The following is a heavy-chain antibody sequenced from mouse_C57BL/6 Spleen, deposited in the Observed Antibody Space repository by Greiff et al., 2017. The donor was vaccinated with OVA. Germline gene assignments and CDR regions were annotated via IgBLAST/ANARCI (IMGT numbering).Heavy chain of an antibody. Sequence: QVQLQQPGAELVKPGASVKLSCKASGYTFTSYWMHWVKQRPGQGLEWIGMIHPNSGSTNYNEKFKSKATLTVDKSSSTAYMQLSSLTSEDSAVYYCARSTMVTTRDYDAMDYWGQGTSVTVSS. V-gene: IGHV1-64*01. J-gene: IGHJ4*01. CDR3: ARSTMVTTRDYDAMDY. CDR1: GYTFTSYW. CDR2: IHPNSGST. D-gene: IGHD2-2*01.